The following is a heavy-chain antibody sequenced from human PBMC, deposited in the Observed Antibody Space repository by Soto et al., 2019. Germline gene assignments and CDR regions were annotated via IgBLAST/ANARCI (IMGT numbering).Heavy chain of an antibody. CDR3: AREDWGLELQPNWSDP. CDR2: IIPIFGTA. J-gene: IGHJ5*02. Sequence: SVKVSCKASGGTFSSYAISWVRQAPGQGLEWMGGIIPIFGTANYAQKFQGRVTITADESTSTAYMELSSLRSEDTAVYYCAREDWGLELQPNWSDPWGQGTLVTVSS. CDR1: GGTFSSYA. D-gene: IGHD1-7*01. V-gene: IGHV1-69*13.